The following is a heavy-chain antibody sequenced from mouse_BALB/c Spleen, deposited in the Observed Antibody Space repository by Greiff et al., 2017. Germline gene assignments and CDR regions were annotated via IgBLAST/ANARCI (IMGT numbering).Heavy chain of an antibody. D-gene: IGHD4-1*01. CDR3: ATGTGYAMDY. CDR2: INPSSGYT. V-gene: IGHV1-4*01. J-gene: IGHJ4*01. CDR1: GYTFTSYT. Sequence: QVQLQQSGAELARPGASVKMSCKASGYTFTSYTMHWVKQRPGQGLEWIGYINPSSGYTNYNQKFKDKATLTADKSSSTAYMQLSSLTSEDSAVYYRATGTGYAMDYWGQGTSVTVSS.